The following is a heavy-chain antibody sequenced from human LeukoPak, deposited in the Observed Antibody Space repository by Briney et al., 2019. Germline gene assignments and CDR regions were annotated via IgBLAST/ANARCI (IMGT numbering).Heavy chain of an antibody. CDR2: INPNSGGT. Sequence: ASVKVSCKASGYTFTGYYMHWVRQAPGQGLEWMGWINPNSGGTNYAQKFQGRVTMTRDTSISTAYMELSRLRSDDTAVYYCACRNWNLDAFDIWGQGTMVTVSS. CDR3: ACRNWNLDAFDI. CDR1: GYTFTGYY. V-gene: IGHV1-2*02. J-gene: IGHJ3*02. D-gene: IGHD1-1*01.